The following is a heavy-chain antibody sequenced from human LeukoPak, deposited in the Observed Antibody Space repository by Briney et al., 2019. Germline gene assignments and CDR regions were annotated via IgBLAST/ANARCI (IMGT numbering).Heavy chain of an antibody. CDR1: GGSISSSSYY. D-gene: IGHD2-2*01. CDR2: IYYSGST. V-gene: IGHV4-39*07. Sequence: PSETLSLTCTVSGGSISSSSYYWGWIRQPPGKGLEWIGSIYYSGSTYYNPSLKSRVTISVDTSKNQFSLKLSSVTAADTAVYYCARGRRRRTVVPVNWFDPWGQGTLVTVSS. CDR3: ARGRRRRTVVPVNWFDP. J-gene: IGHJ5*02.